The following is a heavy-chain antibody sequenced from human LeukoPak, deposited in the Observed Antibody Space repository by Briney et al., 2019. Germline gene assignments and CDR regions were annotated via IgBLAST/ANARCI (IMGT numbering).Heavy chain of an antibody. Sequence: PSETLSLTCTVSGGSISSYYWSWIRQPPGKGLEWIGCIYYSGSTNYNPSLKSRVTISVDTSKNQFSLKLSSVTAADTAVYYCARGNYDFWSGYYYYYGMDVWGQGTTVTVSS. CDR2: IYYSGST. D-gene: IGHD3-3*01. J-gene: IGHJ6*02. CDR1: GGSISSYY. V-gene: IGHV4-59*01. CDR3: ARGNYDFWSGYYYYYGMDV.